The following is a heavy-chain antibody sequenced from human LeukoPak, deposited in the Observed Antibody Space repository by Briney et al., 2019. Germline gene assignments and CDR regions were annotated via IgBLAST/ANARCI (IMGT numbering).Heavy chain of an antibody. CDR1: GFTFSSYS. V-gene: IGHV3-21*01. CDR2: ISGSSSYI. J-gene: IGHJ4*02. CDR3: ARDRGLTGTNFDY. D-gene: IGHD1-20*01. Sequence: SGGSLRLSCAASGFTFSSYSMNWVRQVPGKGLEWVSSISGSSSYIYYADSVKGRFTISRDNAKNSLYLQMNSLRAEDTAVYYCARDRGLTGTNFDYWGQGTLVTVSS.